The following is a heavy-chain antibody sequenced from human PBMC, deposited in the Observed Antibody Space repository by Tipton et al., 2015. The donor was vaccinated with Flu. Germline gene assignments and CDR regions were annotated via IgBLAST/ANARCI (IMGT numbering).Heavy chain of an antibody. CDR3: AIGIYYYGMDV. J-gene: IGHJ6*02. CDR2: IYYSGST. CDR1: GGSISSYY. V-gene: IGHV4-59*08. Sequence: TLSLTCTVSGGSISSYYWSWIRQPPGKGLEWIGYIYYSGSTNYNPSLKSRVTISVDTSKNQFSLKLSSVTAADTAVYYCAIGIYYYGMDVWGQGTTVTVSS.